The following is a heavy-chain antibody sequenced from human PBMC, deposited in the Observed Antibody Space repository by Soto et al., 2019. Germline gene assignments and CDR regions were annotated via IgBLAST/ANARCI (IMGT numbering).Heavy chain of an antibody. V-gene: IGHV3-74*01. D-gene: IGHD2-15*01. CDR2: INSDGSVS. Sequence: EVKLVESGGGLVQPGGSLRLSCEASGFTFSNYWMYWVRQAPGQGLVWVSRINSDGSVSSYADSVKGRLTISRDNVKNTLYLQMNSLRVEDTAVYYCARGDGVGGSCYSLAGSFYYYMDVWGKGTTVTVFS. CDR3: ARGDGVGGSCYSLAGSFYYYMDV. CDR1: GFTFSNYW. J-gene: IGHJ6*03.